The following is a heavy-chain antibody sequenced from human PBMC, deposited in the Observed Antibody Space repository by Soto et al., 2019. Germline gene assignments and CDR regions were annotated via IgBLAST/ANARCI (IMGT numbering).Heavy chain of an antibody. CDR2: INAGNGNT. V-gene: IGHV1-3*01. J-gene: IGHJ4*02. CDR3: ASEIHATTVTSLDY. CDR1: GYTFSGSV. Sequence: QVQLVQSGAEVKKPGASVKVSCKASGYTFSGSVMHWVRQAPGQRLEWMGWINAGNGNTIYSQKFQGRVTITRDTSARTAYMELRSLRSEDTAVYFCASEIHATTVTSLDYWGQGTLVTVSS. D-gene: IGHD4-17*01.